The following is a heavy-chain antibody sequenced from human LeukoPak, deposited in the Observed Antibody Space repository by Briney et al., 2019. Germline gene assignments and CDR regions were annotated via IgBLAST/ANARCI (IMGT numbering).Heavy chain of an antibody. Sequence: SETLSVTCTVPGGSISSYYWSGIRQPPGEGRGWIGYIYYSGSTNYNPSLKSQVTISVDTSKNQFSLKLSSVTAADTAVYYCARLPSTMVRGKNYFDYWGQGTLVTVSS. V-gene: IGHV4-59*08. CDR2: IYYSGST. J-gene: IGHJ4*02. CDR1: GGSISSYY. D-gene: IGHD3-10*01. CDR3: ARLPSTMVRGKNYFDY.